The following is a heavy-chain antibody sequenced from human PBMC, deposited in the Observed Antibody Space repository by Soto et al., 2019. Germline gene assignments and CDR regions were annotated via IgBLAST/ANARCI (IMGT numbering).Heavy chain of an antibody. V-gene: IGHV3-7*05. CDR3: VAWCCGYEERFVH. Sequence: EVHLVESVGDLVQPGGSLRLSCAASGFTFSRSWMRWVRQGPGKGLEWVAHIKYDGGETYYVDSVKVRFTISRDNAKTSMYMQMNGLRAEDTAVYYCVAWCCGYEERFVHWGQGTLVTVSS. D-gene: IGHD5-12*01. J-gene: IGHJ4*02. CDR1: GFTFSRSW. CDR2: IKYDGGET.